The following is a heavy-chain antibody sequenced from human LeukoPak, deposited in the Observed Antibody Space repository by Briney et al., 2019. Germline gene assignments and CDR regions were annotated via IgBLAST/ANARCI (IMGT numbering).Heavy chain of an antibody. CDR2: INPSGGST. CDR3: ARVGQQLFWFDP. V-gene: IGHV1-46*01. Sequence: ASVKVSCKASGYTFTSYYMHWVRQAPGQGLEWMGIINPSGGSTSYAQKFQGRVTMTRDTSISTAYMELSRLRSDDTAVYYCARVGQQLFWFDPWGQGTLVTVSS. CDR1: GYTFTSYY. J-gene: IGHJ5*02. D-gene: IGHD6-13*01.